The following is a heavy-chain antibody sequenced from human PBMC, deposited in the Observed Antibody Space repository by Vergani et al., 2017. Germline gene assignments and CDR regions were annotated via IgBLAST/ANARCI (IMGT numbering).Heavy chain of an antibody. CDR3: ARDRDGRGYYFDY. Sequence: EVQLVESGGGLVQPGGSLRLSCAASGFTFSSYWMSWVRQAPGKGLEWVANIKQDGSEKYYVDSVKGRFTISRDNAKNSLYLQMNSLRAEVTAVYYCARDRDGRGYYFDYSGQGTLVTVSS. CDR2: IKQDGSEK. D-gene: IGHD5-24*01. J-gene: IGHJ4*02. CDR1: GFTFSSYW. V-gene: IGHV3-7*01.